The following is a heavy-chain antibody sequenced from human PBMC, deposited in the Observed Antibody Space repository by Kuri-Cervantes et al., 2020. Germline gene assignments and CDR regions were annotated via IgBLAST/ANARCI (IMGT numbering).Heavy chain of an antibody. Sequence: GESLKISCAASGFTFSTYGMHWVRQAPGKGLEWVAFIRYDGSNKYYADSVKGRFTISRDNSKNTLYLQMNSLRAEDTAVYYCAKDPYDFWSGYYGWGFDYWGQGTLVTVSS. CDR3: AKDPYDFWSGYYGWGFDY. CDR1: GFTFSTYG. D-gene: IGHD3-3*01. J-gene: IGHJ4*02. CDR2: IRYDGSNK. V-gene: IGHV3-30*02.